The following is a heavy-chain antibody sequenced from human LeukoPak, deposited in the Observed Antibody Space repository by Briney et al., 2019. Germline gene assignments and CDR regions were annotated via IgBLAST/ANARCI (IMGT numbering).Heavy chain of an antibody. CDR3: ASYDILRSAHDY. D-gene: IGHD3-9*01. CDR1: GGSISSYY. V-gene: IGHV4-59*01. CDR2: ISYSGST. J-gene: IGHJ4*02. Sequence: SETLSLTCTVSGGSISSYYWSWIRQPPGKGLEWIGYISYSGSTNYDPSLKSRVTISVDTSKNQFSLKLSSVTAADTAVYYCASYDILRSAHDYWGQGTLVTVSS.